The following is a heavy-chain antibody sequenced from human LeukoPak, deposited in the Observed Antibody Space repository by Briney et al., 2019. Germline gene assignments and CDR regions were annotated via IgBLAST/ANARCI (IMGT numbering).Heavy chain of an antibody. V-gene: IGHV3-11*04. CDR3: ARVTLAARSHFDY. J-gene: IGHJ4*02. CDR2: ISSSSSTI. CDR1: GFTFSDYY. D-gene: IGHD6-6*01. Sequence: PGGSLRLSCAASGFTFSDYYMSWIRQAPGKGLEWVSYISSSSSTIYYADSVKGRFTISRDNAKNSLYLQMNSLRAEDTAVYYCARVTLAARSHFDYWGQGTLVTVSS.